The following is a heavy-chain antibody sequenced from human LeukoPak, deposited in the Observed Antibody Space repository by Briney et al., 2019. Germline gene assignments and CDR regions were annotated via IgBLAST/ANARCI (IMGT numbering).Heavy chain of an antibody. Sequence: GGSLRLSCAASGFIFSSYGMHWVRQAPGKGLEWVAFIRYDGSNKYYADSVKGRFTISRDNSKNTLYLQMNSLRAEDTAVYYCAKDWSPASGRGGYFDYRGQGTLVTVSS. D-gene: IGHD6-13*01. CDR1: GFIFSSYG. CDR2: IRYDGSNK. CDR3: AKDWSPASGRGGYFDY. J-gene: IGHJ4*02. V-gene: IGHV3-30*02.